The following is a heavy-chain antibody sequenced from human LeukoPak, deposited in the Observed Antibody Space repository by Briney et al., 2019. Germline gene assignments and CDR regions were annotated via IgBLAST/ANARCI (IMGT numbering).Heavy chain of an antibody. V-gene: IGHV1-69*06. CDR3: ASWQMTTVTTLAFDI. J-gene: IGHJ3*02. CDR2: IIPIFGTA. D-gene: IGHD4-17*01. CDR1: GGTFSSYA. Sequence: ASVKVSCKASGGTFSSYAISWVRQAPGQGLEWMGGIIPIFGTANYAQKFQGRVTITADKSTSTAYMELSSLRSEDTAVYYYASWQMTTVTTLAFDIWGQGTMVTASS.